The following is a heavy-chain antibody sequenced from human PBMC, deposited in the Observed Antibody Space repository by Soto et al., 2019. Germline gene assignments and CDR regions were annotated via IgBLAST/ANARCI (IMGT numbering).Heavy chain of an antibody. CDR2: IYWDDDK. Sequence: QITLKESGPTLVKPTQTLTLTCTFSGFSLSTSGVGVGWIRQPPGKALEWLALIYWDDDKRYSPSLKSRLTITKEPSKNQGVRTMTNMDPVETGTFYCAHRRELEYTAGYGAFDIWGQGTMVTVSS. CDR1: GFSLSTSGVG. V-gene: IGHV2-5*02. D-gene: IGHD3-10*01. J-gene: IGHJ3*02. CDR3: AHRRELEYTAGYGAFDI.